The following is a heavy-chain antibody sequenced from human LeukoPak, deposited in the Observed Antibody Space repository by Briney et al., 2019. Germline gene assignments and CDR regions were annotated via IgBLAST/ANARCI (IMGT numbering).Heavy chain of an antibody. CDR3: AKDLWFGELLSPFDY. D-gene: IGHD3-10*01. V-gene: IGHV3-30*02. Sequence: GGSLRLSCAASGFTFSSYGMHWVRQAPGKGLEWVAYIQYDGSNEQYAHSVKGRFRISRDSSKNILYLQMNSLRAEDTAVYYCAKDLWFGELLSPFDYWGQGTLVTVSS. J-gene: IGHJ4*02. CDR2: IQYDGSNE. CDR1: GFTFSSYG.